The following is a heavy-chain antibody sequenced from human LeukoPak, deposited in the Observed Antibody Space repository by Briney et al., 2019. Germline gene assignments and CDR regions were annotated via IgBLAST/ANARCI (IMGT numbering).Heavy chain of an antibody. CDR3: AREPVHYYGSGSYKGPYDAFDI. D-gene: IGHD3-10*01. CDR1: GFTFSSYG. V-gene: IGHV3-30*03. J-gene: IGHJ3*02. Sequence: GGSLRLSCAASGFTFSSYGMHWVRQAPGKGLEWVAVISYDGSNKYYADSVKGRFTISRDNSKNTLYLQMNSLRAEDTAVYYCAREPVHYYGSGSYKGPYDAFDIWGQGTMVTVSS. CDR2: ISYDGSNK.